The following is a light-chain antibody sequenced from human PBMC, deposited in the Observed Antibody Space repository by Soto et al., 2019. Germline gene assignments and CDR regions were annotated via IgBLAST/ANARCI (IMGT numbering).Light chain of an antibody. CDR3: LQYGSSPPYT. CDR1: QSVSSRY. CDR2: GAS. J-gene: IGKJ2*01. Sequence: EIVLTQSPGTLSLSPGERATLSCRASQSVSSRYLAWYQQKPGQAPRLLIYGASSRATGIPDRFSGSGSGTEFTRTTSRLEPGDFEVYYCLQYGSSPPYTFGQGTKLEIK. V-gene: IGKV3-20*01.